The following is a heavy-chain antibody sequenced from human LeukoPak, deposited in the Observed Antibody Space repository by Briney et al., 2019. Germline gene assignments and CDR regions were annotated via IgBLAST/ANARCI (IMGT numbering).Heavy chain of an antibody. V-gene: IGHV3-48*04. CDR2: ISSSSSTI. J-gene: IGHJ4*02. CDR3: AIVSGSYHY. D-gene: IGHD1-26*01. CDR1: GFTFSSYS. Sequence: PGGSLRLSCAASGFTFSSYSMNWVRQAPGKGLEWVSYISSSSSTIYYADSVKGRFTISRDNAKNSLYLQMNSLRAEDTAVYYCAIVSGSYHYWGQGTLVTVSS.